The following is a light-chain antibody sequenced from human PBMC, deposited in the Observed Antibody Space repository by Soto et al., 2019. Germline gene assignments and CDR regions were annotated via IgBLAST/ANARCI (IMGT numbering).Light chain of an antibody. Sequence: DIVMTQSPLSLPVTPGEPASISCRSSQSLLHSDGYKYLHWYLQKPGQSPQLLISLVSNRATGVPERLSGSGSGTDFKLEISRVEAEGVGVYYCLRALQRPLTFGGGNKVEIK. J-gene: IGKJ4*01. CDR2: LVS. V-gene: IGKV2-28*01. CDR3: LRALQRPLT. CDR1: QSLLHSDGYKY.